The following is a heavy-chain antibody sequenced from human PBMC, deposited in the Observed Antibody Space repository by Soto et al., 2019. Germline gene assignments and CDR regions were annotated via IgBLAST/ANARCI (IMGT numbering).Heavy chain of an antibody. CDR2: INHSGTT. V-gene: IGHV4-34*01. CDR1: GGSFSGYQ. J-gene: IGHJ5*02. Sequence: SYTLSLTCGVYGGSFSGYQWNWIRQSPGQGLEWIGEINHSGTTKYNPSLESRINLSVDTSKKQFSLKMFSVTAADTAIYYCARGWRFDPWGQGTQVTGSS. D-gene: IGHD1-1*01. CDR3: ARGWRFDP.